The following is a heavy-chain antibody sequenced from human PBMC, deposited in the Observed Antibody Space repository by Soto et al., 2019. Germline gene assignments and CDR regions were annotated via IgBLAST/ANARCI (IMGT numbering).Heavy chain of an antibody. J-gene: IGHJ4*02. CDR3: ARSYSSGWYYFDY. D-gene: IGHD6-19*01. CDR2: IYYSGST. V-gene: IGHV4-39*01. Sequence: SETLSLTCTVSGGSISSSSYYWGWIRQPPGKGLEWIGSIYYSGSTYYNPSLKSRVTISVDTSKNQFSLKLSSVTAADTAVYYCARSYSSGWYYFDYWGQGTLVTVSS. CDR1: GGSISSSSYY.